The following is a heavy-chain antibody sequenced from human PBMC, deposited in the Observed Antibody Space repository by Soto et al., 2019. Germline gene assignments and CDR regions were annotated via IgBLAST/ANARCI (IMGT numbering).Heavy chain of an antibody. D-gene: IGHD6-25*01. CDR2: ISYDGRNE. Sequence: PGGSLRLSCAASGFTFSNFVMHWVRQAPGKGLEWVAVISYDGRNEYHADSVKGRFTISRDNSRNTLYLQMNSVRAEDTAVYYCAKDSSAAFDYWGQGTVVTVSS. CDR3: AKDSSAAFDY. CDR1: GFTFSNFV. J-gene: IGHJ4*02. V-gene: IGHV3-30*04.